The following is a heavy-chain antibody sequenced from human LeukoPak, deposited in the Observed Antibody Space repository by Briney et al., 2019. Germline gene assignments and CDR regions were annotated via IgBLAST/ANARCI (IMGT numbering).Heavy chain of an antibody. CDR3: AKDLEAVAGTIVNDY. J-gene: IGHJ4*02. CDR2: IGASGAST. V-gene: IGHV3-23*01. CDR1: GLTFSKYA. Sequence: GGSLRLSCAASGLTFSKYAMNWVRQGPGKGLEWVLGIGASGASTYYADSVKGRFTISRDNSKNRLYLQVKSLRADDTGVYFCAKDLEAVAGTIVNDYWGQGTLVTVSS. D-gene: IGHD6-19*01.